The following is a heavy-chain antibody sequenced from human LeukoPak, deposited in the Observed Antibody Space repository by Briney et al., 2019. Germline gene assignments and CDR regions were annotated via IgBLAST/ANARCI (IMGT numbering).Heavy chain of an antibody. CDR1: GYSISSGYY. CDR3: ARMGVSYYYDSSTYYPAAFDV. Sequence: SETLSLTCAVSGYSISSGYYWGWIRQSPGKGLEWIATIFHSGSIYYNPSLKSRVTLSVDTSKNQFSLKLNSVTAADTALYYCARMGVSYYYDSSTYYPAAFDVWGQGTMVSVSS. J-gene: IGHJ3*01. D-gene: IGHD3-22*01. V-gene: IGHV4-38-2*01. CDR2: IFHSGSI.